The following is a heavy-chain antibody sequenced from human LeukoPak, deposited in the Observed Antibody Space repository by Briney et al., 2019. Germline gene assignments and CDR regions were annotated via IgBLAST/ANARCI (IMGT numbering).Heavy chain of an antibody. CDR2: IYTSGST. J-gene: IGHJ6*03. CDR3: ARGVGATISYYHYYIDV. Sequence: SETLSLTCTVSGGSISSYYWSWIRQPAGKGLEWIGRIYTSGSTNYNPSLKSRVTMSVDTSKNQFSLKLSSVTAADTAVYYCARGVGATISYYHYYIDVWGKGTTVTVSS. CDR1: GGSISSYY. D-gene: IGHD1-26*01. V-gene: IGHV4-4*07.